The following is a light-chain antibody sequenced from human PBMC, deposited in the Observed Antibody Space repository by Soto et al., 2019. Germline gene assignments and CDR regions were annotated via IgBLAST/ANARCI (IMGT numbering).Light chain of an antibody. Sequence: QSALTQPASVSGSPGQSITISCTATSSDVGGYNYVSWYQQHPGKAPKLMIYEVSNRPSGVSNRFSGSKSGNTASLTISGLQAEDEADYYCSSYTSSSTLHWVFGGGTKLTVL. CDR3: SSYTSSSTLHWV. V-gene: IGLV2-14*01. J-gene: IGLJ3*02. CDR1: SSDVGGYNY. CDR2: EVS.